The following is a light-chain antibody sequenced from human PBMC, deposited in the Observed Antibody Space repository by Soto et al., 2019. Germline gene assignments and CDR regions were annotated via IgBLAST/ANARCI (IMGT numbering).Light chain of an antibody. V-gene: IGKV3-20*01. CDR2: GAS. CDR3: QQYGSSPPWT. J-gene: IGKJ1*01. CDR1: QSVSSSY. Sequence: EIVLTQSPGTPSLSPGERATLSCRASQSVSSSYLAWYQQKPGQAPRLLIYGASSRATGIPDRFSGSGSGTDLTLTISRLEPEDFAVYYCQQYGSSPPWTFGQGTKVEIK.